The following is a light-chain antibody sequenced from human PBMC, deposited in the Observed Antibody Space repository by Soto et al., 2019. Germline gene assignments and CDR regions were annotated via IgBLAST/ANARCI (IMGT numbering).Light chain of an antibody. CDR2: GAS. CDR3: QQYNNWPPWT. J-gene: IGKJ1*01. Sequence: EVVMTQSPATLSVSPGERATLSCRASQSVTTNMAWYQQKPGQAPRLLIYGASTRATGIPARISGSGSGTDFTLTISSMQSEDFAVYYCQQYNNWPPWTFGQGTKVEIK. CDR1: QSVTTN. V-gene: IGKV3-15*01.